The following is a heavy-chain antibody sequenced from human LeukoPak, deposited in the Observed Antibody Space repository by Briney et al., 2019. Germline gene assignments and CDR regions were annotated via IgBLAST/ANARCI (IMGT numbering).Heavy chain of an antibody. CDR3: AREAGTASYYYYGMDV. Sequence: GASVKVSCKASGGTFSSYAISWVRQAPGQGLEWMGWISAYNGNTNYAQKLQGRVTMTTDTSTSTAYMELGSLRSDDTAVYYCAREAGTASYYYYGMDVWGQGTTVTVSS. D-gene: IGHD6-19*01. CDR2: ISAYNGNT. CDR1: GGTFSSYA. V-gene: IGHV1-18*01. J-gene: IGHJ6*02.